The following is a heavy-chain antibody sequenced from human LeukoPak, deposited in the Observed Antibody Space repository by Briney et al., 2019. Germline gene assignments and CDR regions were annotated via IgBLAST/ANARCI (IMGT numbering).Heavy chain of an antibody. CDR3: ARGHRYYYDSSGQDAFDI. CDR1: GFTFSSYS. CDR2: ISSSSSYI. J-gene: IGHJ3*02. V-gene: IGHV3-21*01. Sequence: GGSLRLSCAASGFTFSSYSMNWVRQAPGKGLEWVSSISSSSSYIYYADSVKGRFTISRDNAKNSLYLQMNSLRAEDTAVYYCARGHRYYYDSSGQDAFDIWGQGTMVTVSS. D-gene: IGHD3-22*01.